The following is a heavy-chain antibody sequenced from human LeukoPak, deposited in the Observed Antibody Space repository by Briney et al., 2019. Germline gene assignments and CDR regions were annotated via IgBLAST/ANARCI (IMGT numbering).Heavy chain of an antibody. CDR2: IIPIFGTA. CDR1: GYTFTNYA. CDR3: ARGWIRYFDITTGGPPYNWFDP. J-gene: IGHJ5*02. Sequence: SVKVSCKASGYTFTNYAMNWVRQAPGQGLEWMGGIIPIFGTANYAQKFQGRVTITADKSTSTAYMELSSLRSEDTAVYYCARGWIRYFDITTGGPPYNWFDPWGQGTLVTVSS. V-gene: IGHV1-69*06. D-gene: IGHD3-9*01.